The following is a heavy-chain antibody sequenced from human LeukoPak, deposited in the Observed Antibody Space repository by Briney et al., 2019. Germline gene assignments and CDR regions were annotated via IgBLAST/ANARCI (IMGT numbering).Heavy chain of an antibody. V-gene: IGHV3-23*01. J-gene: IGHJ4*02. CDR1: GFTFSSSA. D-gene: IGHD5-18*01. CDR3: AKGGYSNGYDY. Sequence: PGGSLRLSCAASGFTFSSSAMSWVRQAPGKGLEWVSAISGSGGTIFYAESVRGRFTISRDNSKNTLYLQMNSLRAEDTAVYYCAKGGYSNGYDYWGREPRSPSPQ. CDR2: ISGSGGTI.